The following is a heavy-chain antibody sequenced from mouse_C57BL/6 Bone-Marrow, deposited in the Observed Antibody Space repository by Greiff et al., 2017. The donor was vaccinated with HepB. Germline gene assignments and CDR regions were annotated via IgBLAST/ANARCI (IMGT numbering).Heavy chain of an antibody. CDR3: AREGLLPFDY. V-gene: IGHV5-16*01. J-gene: IGHJ2*01. CDR1: GFTFSDYY. CDR2: INYDGSST. D-gene: IGHD3-1*01. Sequence: EVKLAESEGGLVQPGSSMKLSCTASGFTFSDYYMAWVRQVPEKGLEWVANINYDGSSTYYLDSLKSRFIISRDNAKNILYLQMSSLKSEDTATYYCAREGLLPFDYWGQGTTLTVSS.